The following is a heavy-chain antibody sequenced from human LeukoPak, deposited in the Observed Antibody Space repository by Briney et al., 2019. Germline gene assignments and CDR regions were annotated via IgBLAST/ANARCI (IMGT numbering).Heavy chain of an antibody. D-gene: IGHD1-26*01. V-gene: IGHV1-69*13. CDR2: IIPIFGTA. CDR3: AKREWEVLPYDY. Sequence: SVKVSCKASGGTFSSYAISWVRQAPGQGLEWMGGIIPIFGTANYAQKFQGRVTITADESTSTAYMELSSLRSEDTAVYYCAKREWEVLPYDYWGQGTLVTVSS. CDR1: GGTFSSYA. J-gene: IGHJ4*02.